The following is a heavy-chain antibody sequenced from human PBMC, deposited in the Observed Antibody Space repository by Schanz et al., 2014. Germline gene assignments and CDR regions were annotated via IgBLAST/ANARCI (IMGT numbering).Heavy chain of an antibody. J-gene: IGHJ4*02. V-gene: IGHV3-30*03. CDR1: GFTFSRYG. Sequence: QVHLVESGGGVVQPGRSLRLSCAASGFTFSRYGMHWVRQAPGKGLEWVAVVSDDGSGKYSADSVKGRFTISRDNSKNTIYLQMNSLRGEDAAVYYCASPALVQGLMAENYFDYWGQGTLVTVSS. CDR3: ASPALVQGLMAENYFDY. CDR2: VSDDGSGK. D-gene: IGHD3-10*01.